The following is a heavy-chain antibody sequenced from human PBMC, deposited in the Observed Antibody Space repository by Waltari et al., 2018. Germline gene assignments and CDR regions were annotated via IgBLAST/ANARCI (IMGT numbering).Heavy chain of an antibody. J-gene: IGHJ4*02. CDR3: ASRVWLRDFAFDY. V-gene: IGHV4-34*01. Sequence: QVQLQQWGAGLLKPSETLSLTCAVYGGSFSGYYWSWIRQPPGKGLEWIGEINHSGSTNYNPSLKSRVTISVDTSKNQFSLKLSSVTAADTAVYYCASRVWLRDFAFDYWGQGTLVTVSS. CDR2: INHSGST. D-gene: IGHD5-18*01. CDR1: GGSFSGYY.